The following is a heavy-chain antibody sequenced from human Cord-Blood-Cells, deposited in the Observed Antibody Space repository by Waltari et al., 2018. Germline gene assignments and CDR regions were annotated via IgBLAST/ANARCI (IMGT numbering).Heavy chain of an antibody. J-gene: IGHJ4*02. D-gene: IGHD6-13*01. CDR1: GGSISSSSYY. CDR3: ARRDRAAAGTDY. Sequence: QLQLQESGPGLVKPSETLSLTCTVSGGSISSSSYYWGWIRQPPGKGLEWIGRIYYSGGTYYNPSLKSRVTISVDTSKNQFSLKLSSVTAADTAVYYCARRDRAAAGTDYWGQGTLVTVSS. V-gene: IGHV4-39*01. CDR2: IYYSGGT.